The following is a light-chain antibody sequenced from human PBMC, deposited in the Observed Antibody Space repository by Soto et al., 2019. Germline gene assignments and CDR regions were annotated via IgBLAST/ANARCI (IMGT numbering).Light chain of an antibody. CDR1: QGIRSG. Sequence: DIQMTQSPSSLSASVGDRVTITCRASQGIRSGLGWYQQKPGKAPKRLIYDASILQSGVPSRFSGSGSVTEFTLTISSLQPEDFATYYCLQYNSYPWTFGQGTKVEIK. CDR2: DAS. CDR3: LQYNSYPWT. V-gene: IGKV1-17*01. J-gene: IGKJ1*01.